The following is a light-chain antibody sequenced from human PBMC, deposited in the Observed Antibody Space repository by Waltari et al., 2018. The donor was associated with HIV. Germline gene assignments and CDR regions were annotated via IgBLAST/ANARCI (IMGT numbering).Light chain of an antibody. CDR3: QESYGAPPWT. Sequence: IQLTQSPSSLPASVGARVTITCRASQTVLTYLNWYQMKPGKAPKLLIYATSNLEGGVPSRFSGSGFATDFTLTISSLQPEDFATYFCQESYGAPPWTFGQGTTVDVK. CDR2: ATS. CDR1: QTVLTY. V-gene: IGKV1-39*01. J-gene: IGKJ1*01.